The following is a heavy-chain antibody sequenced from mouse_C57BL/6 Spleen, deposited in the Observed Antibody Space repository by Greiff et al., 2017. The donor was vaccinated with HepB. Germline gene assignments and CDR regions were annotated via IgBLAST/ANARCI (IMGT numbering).Heavy chain of an antibody. CDR3: ARWQGNAMDY. CDR1: GYTFTSYW. D-gene: IGHD6-1*01. J-gene: IGHJ4*01. CDR2: IDPSDSET. Sequence: VQLQQSGAELVRPGSSVKLSCKASGYTFTSYWMHWVKQRPIQGLEWIGNIDPSDSETHYNQKFKDKATLTVDKSSSTAYMQLSSLTSEDSAVYYCARWQGNAMDYWGQGTSVTVSS. V-gene: IGHV1-52*01.